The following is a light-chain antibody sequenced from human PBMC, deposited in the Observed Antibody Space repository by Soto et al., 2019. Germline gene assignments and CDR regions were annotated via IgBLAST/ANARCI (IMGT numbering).Light chain of an antibody. Sequence: QSVLTQPRSVSGSPGQSVTISCTGTSSDVGAYNYVSWYQQHPGKVPKLMIYDVSRRPSGVPDRFSGSKFGNTASLTISGLPADDEADYYCCSYAGSYTVVFGGGTKLTVL. CDR1: SSDVGAYNY. CDR3: CSYAGSYTVV. V-gene: IGLV2-11*01. J-gene: IGLJ3*02. CDR2: DVS.